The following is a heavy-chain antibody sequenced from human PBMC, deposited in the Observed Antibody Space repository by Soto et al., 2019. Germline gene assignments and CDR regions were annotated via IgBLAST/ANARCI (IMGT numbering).Heavy chain of an antibody. CDR1: GYTFTTYG. CDR3: ARDGPSNSGNLYAFDV. J-gene: IGHJ3*01. V-gene: IGHV1-18*04. CDR2: ISVHNGNT. D-gene: IGHD1-26*01. Sequence: GGLVKVSCKAFGYTFTTYGLSWVRQAPGQGLEWMGRISVHNGNTNYAQKFHDRVTMTTDTSTTTAYMELGSLRSDDTAVYYCARDGPSNSGNLYAFDVWGQGTMVTVSS.